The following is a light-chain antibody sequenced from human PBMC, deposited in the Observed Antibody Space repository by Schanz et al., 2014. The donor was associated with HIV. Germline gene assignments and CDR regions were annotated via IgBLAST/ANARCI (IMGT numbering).Light chain of an antibody. CDR1: SSDVGDYAF. CDR3: AAWDDLLNGPV. J-gene: IGLJ3*02. CDR2: EVS. V-gene: IGLV2-8*01. Sequence: QSVLTQPPSASGSPGQSVTISCTGTSSDVGDYAFVSWYQQHPGKAPKLMIYEVSKRPSGVPDRFSGSKSGNTASLTVSGLQAEDEAYYYCAAWDDLLNGPVFGGGTKLTVL.